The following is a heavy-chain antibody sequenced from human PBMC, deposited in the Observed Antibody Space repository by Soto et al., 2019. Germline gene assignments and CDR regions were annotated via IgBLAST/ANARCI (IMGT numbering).Heavy chain of an antibody. V-gene: IGHV3-48*02. CDR2: ISSSSTI. CDR3: ARDPIQLYYYYGMDV. CDR1: GFPFGENA. D-gene: IGHD5-18*01. J-gene: IGHJ6*02. Sequence: GGSLRLSCAASGFPFGENAMSWVRQAPWKGLEWVSYISSSSTIYYADSVKGRFTISRDNAKNSLYLQMNSLRDEDTAVYYCARDPIQLYYYYGMDVWGQGTTVTVSS.